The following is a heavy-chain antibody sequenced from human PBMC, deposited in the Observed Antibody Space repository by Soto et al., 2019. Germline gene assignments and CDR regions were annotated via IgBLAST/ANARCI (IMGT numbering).Heavy chain of an antibody. V-gene: IGHV1-3*01. CDR2: INAGNGNT. CDR1: GYTFTSYA. Sequence: QVQLVQSGAEVKKPGASVKVSCKASGYTFTSYAMHWVRQAPGQRLEWMGWINAGNGNTKYSQKFQGRVTITRDTSASTAYMELRSLRSEDTAVYSCARDTAAAGGYYGMDVWGQGTTVTVSS. D-gene: IGHD6-13*01. CDR3: ARDTAAAGGYYGMDV. J-gene: IGHJ6*02.